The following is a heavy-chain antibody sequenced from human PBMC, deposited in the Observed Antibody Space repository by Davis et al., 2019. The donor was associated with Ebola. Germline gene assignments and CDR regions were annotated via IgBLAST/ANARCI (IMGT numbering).Heavy chain of an antibody. CDR2: VFHSGRT. V-gene: IGHV4-39*01. CDR1: GASMKTNSHY. Sequence: MPSETLSLTCSVSGASMKTNSHYWGWIRQPPGKGLEWIGNVFHSGRTSYNPSFSGRVTISADTSKNQFFLSLSSVTDSDTAIYFCARMYASPTTSWLDPWGQGTLVTVSS. D-gene: IGHD2-8*01. CDR3: ARMYASPTTSWLDP. J-gene: IGHJ5*02.